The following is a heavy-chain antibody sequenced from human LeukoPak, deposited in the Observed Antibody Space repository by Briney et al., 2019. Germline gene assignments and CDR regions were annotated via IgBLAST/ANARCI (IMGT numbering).Heavy chain of an antibody. Sequence: GASVKVSCKASGYTFTSYGISWVRQAPGQGLEWMGWISAYNGNTNYAQKLQGRVTMTTDTSTSTAYMELRSLRSDDTAVYYCARDHFGRDYVWGSYRPPPGDYWGQGTLVTVSS. D-gene: IGHD3-16*02. CDR3: ARDHFGRDYVWGSYRPPPGDY. J-gene: IGHJ4*02. CDR2: ISAYNGNT. V-gene: IGHV1-18*01. CDR1: GYTFTSYG.